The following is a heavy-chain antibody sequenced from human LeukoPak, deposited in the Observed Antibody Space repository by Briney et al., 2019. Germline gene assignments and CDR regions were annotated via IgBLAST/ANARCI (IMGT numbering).Heavy chain of an antibody. CDR3: ARGERRYSSSWYGVDY. Sequence: SVKVSCKASGGTFSSYAISWVRQAPGQGLEWMGGIIPIFGTANYAQKFQGRVTITADESTSTAYMELSSLRSEDTAVYYCARGERRYSSSWYGVDYWGQGTLVTVSS. D-gene: IGHD6-13*01. V-gene: IGHV1-69*13. CDR2: IIPIFGTA. J-gene: IGHJ4*02. CDR1: GGTFSSYA.